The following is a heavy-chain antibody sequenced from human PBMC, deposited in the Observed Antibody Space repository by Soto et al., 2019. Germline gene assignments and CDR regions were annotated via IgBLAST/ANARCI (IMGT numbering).Heavy chain of an antibody. D-gene: IGHD4-17*01. J-gene: IGHJ5*02. CDR1: GFTFSSYA. Sequence: GGSLRLSCAASGFTFSSYAMSWVRQAPGKGLEWVSAISGSGGSTYYADSVKGRFTISRDNSKNTLYLQMNSLSAEDTAVYYCAKCGRLREYNWFDPWGQGILVTVSS. CDR2: ISGSGGST. CDR3: AKCGRLREYNWFDP. V-gene: IGHV3-23*01.